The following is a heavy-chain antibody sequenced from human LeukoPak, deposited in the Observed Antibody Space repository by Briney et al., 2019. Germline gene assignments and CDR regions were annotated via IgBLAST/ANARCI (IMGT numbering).Heavy chain of an antibody. V-gene: IGHV1-69*13. Sequence: VASVKVSCKASGGTFSSYAISWVRQAPGQGLEWMGGIIPIFGTANYAQKFQGRVTITADESTSTAYMELSSLRSEDTAVYYCAPIAAAGTLVAYWVQGTLVTVSS. CDR1: GGTFSSYA. J-gene: IGHJ4*02. CDR2: IIPIFGTA. CDR3: APIAAAGTLVAY. D-gene: IGHD6-13*01.